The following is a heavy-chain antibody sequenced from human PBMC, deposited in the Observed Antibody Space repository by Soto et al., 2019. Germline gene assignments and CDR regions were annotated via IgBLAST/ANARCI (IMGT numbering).Heavy chain of an antibody. CDR1: GGAFSNHA. CDR2: ISAYNGAT. Sequence: ASVKVSCKAAGGAFSNHAISWVRQAPGQGLEWMGWISAYNGATNYAQKFQGRVTMTRDTSATTVYMELNSLRAEDTAVYYCARPLGNTYGTHFDFWGQGTLVTVSS. J-gene: IGHJ4*02. CDR3: ARPLGNTYGTHFDF. V-gene: IGHV1-18*01. D-gene: IGHD2-8*01.